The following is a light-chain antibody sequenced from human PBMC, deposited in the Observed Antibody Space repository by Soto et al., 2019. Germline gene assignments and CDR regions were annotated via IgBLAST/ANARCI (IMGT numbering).Light chain of an antibody. CDR2: GVS. J-gene: IGLJ2*01. Sequence: QSALTQPASVSGSPGQSITISCTGTSSDVGGYNYVSWYQQHPGKAPKLMIYGVSNRPSGVSNRFSGSKSGNTASLTISGLQAEDEADYYCSSYTSSSTLVVFGGGTKLTGL. V-gene: IGLV2-14*01. CDR3: SSYTSSSTLVV. CDR1: SSDVGGYNY.